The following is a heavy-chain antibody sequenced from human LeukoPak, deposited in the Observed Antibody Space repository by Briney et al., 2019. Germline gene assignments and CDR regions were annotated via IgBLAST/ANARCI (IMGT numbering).Heavy chain of an antibody. CDR1: GYTFTGYY. J-gene: IGHJ4*02. Sequence: ASVTVSCKASGYTFTGYYMHWVRQAPGQGLEWMGWINPNSGGTNYAQKFQGRVTMTRDTSISTAYMELSRLGSDDTAVYYCARDVQGQRLNDYWGQGTLVTVSS. V-gene: IGHV1-2*02. CDR2: INPNSGGT. D-gene: IGHD6-25*01. CDR3: ARDVQGQRLNDY.